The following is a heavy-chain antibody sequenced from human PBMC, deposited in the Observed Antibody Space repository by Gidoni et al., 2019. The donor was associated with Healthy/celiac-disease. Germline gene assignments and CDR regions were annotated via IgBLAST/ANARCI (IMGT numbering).Heavy chain of an antibody. Sequence: EVRLVQAGGGLVSPGGSLRLSCAASGFTVSSHYISWFRQAPGKGLEWGSVSYSGGSTYYADSVKGRFTISRDNSKTTLSLQMTNLRAEDMAASYSATSVRGAYYYDSSGYPDWGQGTLVTVSS. V-gene: IGHV3-66*02. D-gene: IGHD3-22*01. CDR1: GFTVSSHY. CDR3: ATSVRGAYYYDSSGYPD. CDR2: SYSGGST. J-gene: IGHJ4*02.